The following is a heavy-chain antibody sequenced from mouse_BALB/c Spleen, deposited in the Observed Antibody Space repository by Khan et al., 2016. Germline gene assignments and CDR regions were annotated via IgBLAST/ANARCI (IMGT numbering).Heavy chain of an antibody. CDR1: GFTFSSYG. CDR2: INSNGGST. CDR3: ARHTAYYFDY. Sequence: EVELVESGGGLVQPGGSLKLSCAASGFTFSSYGMSWVRQTPDKRLELVATINSNGGSTYYPDSVKGRFTISRDNAKNTLYLQMSSLKSEYAAMYYCARHTAYYFDYWGQGTTLTVSS. J-gene: IGHJ2*01. V-gene: IGHV5-6-3*01. D-gene: IGHD1-2*01.